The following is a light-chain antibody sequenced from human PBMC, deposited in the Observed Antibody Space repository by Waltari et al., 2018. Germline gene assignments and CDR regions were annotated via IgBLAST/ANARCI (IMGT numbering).Light chain of an antibody. V-gene: IGLV7-43*01. CDR1: PWAVTSNYY. J-gene: IGLJ3*02. CDR3: ALYYGNARWV. Sequence: QTVVTQEPPLTVSPGGTVTPPCTPTPWAVTSNYYPTLFQQKPGQAPTSLIYDTNKRHFWTPARFSGSLLGGKAALTLSRALPEDEADYYCALYYGNARWVFGGGTKLTVL. CDR2: DTN.